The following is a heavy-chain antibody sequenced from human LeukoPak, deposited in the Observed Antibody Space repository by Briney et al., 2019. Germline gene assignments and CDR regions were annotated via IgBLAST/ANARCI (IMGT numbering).Heavy chain of an antibody. D-gene: IGHD1-26*01. J-gene: IGHJ4*02. Sequence: SETLSLTCTVSGGSISSYYWSWIRQPPGKGLEWIGYIYYSGSANYNPSLKSRVTISIDTSKNQFSLKLSSVTAADTAVYYCARIRSRKWGFDYWGQGTLVTVSS. V-gene: IGHV4-59*12. CDR3: ARIRSRKWGFDY. CDR1: GGSISSYY. CDR2: IYYSGSA.